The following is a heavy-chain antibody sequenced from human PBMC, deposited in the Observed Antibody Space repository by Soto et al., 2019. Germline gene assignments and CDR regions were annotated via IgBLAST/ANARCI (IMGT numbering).Heavy chain of an antibody. CDR1: GGSFSGYY. CDR3: GSFDYGDYQFLDY. D-gene: IGHD4-17*01. J-gene: IGHJ4*02. CDR2: INHSGST. Sequence: PSETLSLTCAVYGGSFSGYYWSWIRQPPGKGLEWIGEINHSGSTNYNPSLKSRVTISVDTSKNQFSLKLSSVTAADTAVYYCGSFDYGDYQFLDYWGQGTLVTVSS. V-gene: IGHV4-34*01.